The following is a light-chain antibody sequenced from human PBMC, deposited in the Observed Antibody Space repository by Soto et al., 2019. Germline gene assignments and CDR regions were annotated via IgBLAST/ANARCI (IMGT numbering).Light chain of an antibody. CDR2: GAS. J-gene: IGKJ1*01. CDR1: QRVSSSY. V-gene: IGKV3-20*01. Sequence: ESVLTQSPGTLSLSPGERATLSCRASQRVSSSYLAWYQQKPGQAPRLLIYGASSRATGIPDRFSGSGSGTDFTLTISRLEPEDFAVYYCQQYGSSRWTFGQGTKV. CDR3: QQYGSSRWT.